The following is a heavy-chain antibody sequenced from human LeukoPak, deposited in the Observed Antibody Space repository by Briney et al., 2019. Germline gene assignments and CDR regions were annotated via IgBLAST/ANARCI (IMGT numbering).Heavy chain of an antibody. D-gene: IGHD3-22*01. CDR1: GYSFTSYW. V-gene: IGHV5-10-1*01. CDR2: IDTSDSYT. Sequence: GESLQISCKGSGYSFTSYWISWVRQMPGRGLEWMGRIDTSDSYTNYSPSFQGHVTISADKSISTAYLQWSSLKASDTAMYYCARQDYYDSSGYTRPIDYWGQGTLVTVSS. J-gene: IGHJ4*02. CDR3: ARQDYYDSSGYTRPIDY.